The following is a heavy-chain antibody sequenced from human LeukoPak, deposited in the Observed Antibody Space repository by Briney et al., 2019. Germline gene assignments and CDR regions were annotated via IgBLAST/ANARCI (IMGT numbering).Heavy chain of an antibody. V-gene: IGHV4-59*11. CDR2: IYYSGST. D-gene: IGHD3-3*01. Sequence: PSETLSLTCTVSGGSISSHYWSWIRQPPGKGLEWIGYIYYSGSTNYNPSLKSRVTISVDTSKNQFSLKLSSVTAADTAVYYCARYGYYDFWSGTFDAFDIWGQGTMVTVSS. CDR1: GGSISSHY. J-gene: IGHJ3*02. CDR3: ARYGYYDFWSGTFDAFDI.